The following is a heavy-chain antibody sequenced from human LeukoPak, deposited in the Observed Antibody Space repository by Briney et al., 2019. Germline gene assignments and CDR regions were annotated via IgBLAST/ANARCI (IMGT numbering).Heavy chain of an antibody. CDR2: ISGSGGST. D-gene: IGHD3-22*01. J-gene: IGHJ4*02. CDR1: GFTFSSYA. V-gene: IGHV3-23*01. CDR3: AKGVRRSSDYSSPVDY. Sequence: GGSLRLSCAASGFTFSSYAMSWVRQAPGKGLEGVSAISGSGGSTYYADSVKGRCTISRDNSRNTLYLQMNSLRAEDTAVYYCAKGVRRSSDYSSPVDYWGQGTLVTVSS.